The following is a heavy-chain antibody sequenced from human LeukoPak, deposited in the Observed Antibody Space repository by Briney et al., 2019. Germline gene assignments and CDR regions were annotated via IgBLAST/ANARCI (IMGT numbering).Heavy chain of an antibody. CDR2: MNPNSGNT. J-gene: IGHJ6*02. CDR1: GYTFTSYD. D-gene: IGHD2-15*01. Sequence: ASVKVSCKASGYTFTSYDINWVRQATGQGLEWMGWMNPNSGNTGYAQKFQGRVTMTRNTSISTAYMELSSLRSEDTAVYYCARGVVVVVAATRKSYYYYGMDVWGQGTTVTVSS. CDR3: ARGVVVVVAATRKSYYYYGMDV. V-gene: IGHV1-8*01.